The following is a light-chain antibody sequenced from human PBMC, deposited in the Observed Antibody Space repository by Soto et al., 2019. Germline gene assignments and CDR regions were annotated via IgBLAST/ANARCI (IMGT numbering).Light chain of an antibody. J-gene: IGLJ1*01. CDR2: EVN. Sequence: QSALTQPASVSGAPGQSITISCTGTSSDIGTYNLVSWYQQHPGKAPNLMIYEVNKRPSGVSDRFSGSKSGNTASLTISGLQAEDEADYYCCSYAGSSTLYVFGTGTKVTVL. CDR1: SSDIGTYNL. V-gene: IGLV2-23*02. CDR3: CSYAGSSTLYV.